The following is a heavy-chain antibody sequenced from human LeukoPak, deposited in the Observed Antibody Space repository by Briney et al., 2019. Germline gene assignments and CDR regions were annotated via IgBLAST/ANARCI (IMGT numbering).Heavy chain of an antibody. V-gene: IGHV4-39*01. CDR1: GGSVSSGSYY. CDR3: ARLVGGTYEGGFDY. D-gene: IGHD1-1*01. CDR2: VYYSGIT. Sequence: PSETLSLTCTVSGGSVSSGSYYWGWIRQPPGKGLEWIGTVYYSGITYYNPSLKSRVTISVDTSKNQFSLKLTSVTAADTAVYYCARLVGGTYEGGFDYWGQGALVTVSS. J-gene: IGHJ4*02.